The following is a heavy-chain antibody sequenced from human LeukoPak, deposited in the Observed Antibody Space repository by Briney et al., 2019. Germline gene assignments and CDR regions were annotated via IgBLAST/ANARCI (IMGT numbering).Heavy chain of an antibody. D-gene: IGHD3-22*01. V-gene: IGHV4-4*07. CDR3: ARDRGDSSGYYPDY. CDR2: IYTSGST. J-gene: IGHJ4*02. CDR1: GGSISSYC. Sequence: PSETLSFTCSASGGSISSYCWSWIRQPAGKGLEWIGRIYTSGSTHYNPSLKSRVTMSVDTSKNQLSLKLTSLTAADTAVYYCARDRGDSSGYYPDYWGQGTLVTVSS.